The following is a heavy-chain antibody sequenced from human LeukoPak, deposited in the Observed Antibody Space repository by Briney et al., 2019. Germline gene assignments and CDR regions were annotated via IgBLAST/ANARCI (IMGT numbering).Heavy chain of an antibody. CDR2: IYTSGST. CDR3: ARITVVRGGWDAFDI. V-gene: IGHV4-61*02. D-gene: IGHD3-10*01. CDR1: GGSISSGSYY. Sequence: SETLSLTCTVSGGSISSGSYYWSWIRQPAGKGLEWIGRIYTSGSTNYNPSLKSRVTISVDTSKNQFSLKLSSVTAADTAVYYCARITVVRGGWDAFDIWGQGTMVTVSS. J-gene: IGHJ3*02.